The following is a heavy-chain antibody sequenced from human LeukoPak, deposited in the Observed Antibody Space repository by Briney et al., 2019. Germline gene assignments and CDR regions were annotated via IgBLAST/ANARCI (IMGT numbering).Heavy chain of an antibody. D-gene: IGHD3-3*01. CDR2: ISYDGSNK. CDR3: AKELSITIFGVVIKYFQH. J-gene: IGHJ1*01. V-gene: IGHV3-30*18. CDR1: GFTFSSYG. Sequence: PGGSLRLSCAASGFTFSSYGMHWVRQAPGKGLEWVAVISYDGSNKYYAGSVKGRFTISRDNSKNTLYLQMNSLRAEDTAVYYCAKELSITIFGVVIKYFQHWGQGTLVTVSS.